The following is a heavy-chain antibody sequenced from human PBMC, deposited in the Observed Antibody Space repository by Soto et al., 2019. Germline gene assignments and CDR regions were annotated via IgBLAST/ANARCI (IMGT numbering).Heavy chain of an antibody. CDR1: GFTFSSYG. V-gene: IGHV3-30*18. D-gene: IGHD4-4*01. CDR2: ISYDGRNK. J-gene: IGHJ6*02. CDR3: AKDLRRDYTDYYYGMDV. Sequence: QVQLVESGGGVVQPGRSLRLSCAASGFTFSSYGMPWVRQAHGKGLEWVAVISYDGRNKYYADSVKGRFTISRDNSKNTLYLQMNSLRAEDTAVYYCAKDLRRDYTDYYYGMDVWGQGTTVTVSS.